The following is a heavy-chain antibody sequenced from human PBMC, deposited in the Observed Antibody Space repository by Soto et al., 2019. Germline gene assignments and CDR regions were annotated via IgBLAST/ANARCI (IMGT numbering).Heavy chain of an antibody. CDR3: ARGLGAARPGNWFDP. J-gene: IGHJ5*02. Sequence: SETLSLTCAVYGGSFSGYYWSWIRQPPGKGLEWIGEINHSGSTNYNPSLKSRVTISVDTSKNQFSLKLSSVTAAGTAVYYCARGLGAARPGNWFDPWGQGTLVTVSS. CDR2: INHSGST. D-gene: IGHD1-26*01. V-gene: IGHV4-34*01. CDR1: GGSFSGYY.